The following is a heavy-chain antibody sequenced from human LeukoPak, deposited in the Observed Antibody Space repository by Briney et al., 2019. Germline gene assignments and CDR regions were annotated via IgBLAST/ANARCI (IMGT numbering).Heavy chain of an antibody. CDR2: ISSSGSTI. J-gene: IGHJ4*02. CDR3: ARDKYCSDDNCDGGSKFDY. Sequence: GSLRLSCAASGFTFSSYEMNWVRQAPGKGLEWVSYISSSGSTIYYADSVKGRFTISRDNAKNSLYLQMNSLRAEDTGVYYCARDKYCSDDNCDGGSKFDYWGQGTLVTVSS. CDR1: GFTFSSYE. D-gene: IGHD2-15*01. V-gene: IGHV3-48*03.